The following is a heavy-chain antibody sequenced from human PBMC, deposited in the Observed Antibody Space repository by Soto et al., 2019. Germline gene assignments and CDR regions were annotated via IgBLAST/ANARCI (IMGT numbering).Heavy chain of an antibody. CDR2: ISSSSSYI. D-gene: IGHD4-17*01. V-gene: IGHV3-21*01. CDR1: GFTFSSYS. CDR3: ARGILYLLLIEAESNDYGDYAFDY. J-gene: IGHJ4*02. Sequence: PGGSLRLSCAASGFTFSSYSMNWVRQAPGKGLEWVSSISSSSSYIYYADSVKGRFTISRDNAKNSLYLQMNSLRAEDTAVYYCARGILYLLLIEAESNDYGDYAFDYWGQGTLVTVSS.